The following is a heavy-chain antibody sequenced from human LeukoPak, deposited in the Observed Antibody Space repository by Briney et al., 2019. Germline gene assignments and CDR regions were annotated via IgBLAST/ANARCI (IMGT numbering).Heavy chain of an antibody. CDR1: GFTFSTHA. J-gene: IGHJ4*02. Sequence: PGGSLRLSCAASGFTFSTHAMSWVRQAPGKGLEYVSGLGGGDDIHYADSVKGRFTVSRDNNNKTLFLQMNSLKAEDTGVYYCAKDATPGDSMWDYCDYWGQGTLVTVSS. V-gene: IGHV3-23*01. D-gene: IGHD3-10*01. CDR3: AKDATPGDSMWDYCDY. CDR2: LGGGDDI.